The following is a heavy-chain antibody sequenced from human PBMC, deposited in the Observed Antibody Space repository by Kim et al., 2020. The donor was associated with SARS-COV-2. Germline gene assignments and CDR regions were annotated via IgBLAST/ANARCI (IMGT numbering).Heavy chain of an antibody. J-gene: IGHJ4*02. CDR2: ISFDGTNK. D-gene: IGHD3-16*01. Sequence: GGSLRLSCAASGFTFSSYGMHWVRQVPGKGLEWVTMISFDGTNKYYADSVKGRFTISRDRSTSTLYLQMNSLKTEDTAMYYCAKGVMATNDYFDYWGQGTLVTVSS. CDR3: AKGVMATNDYFDY. V-gene: IGHV3-30*18. CDR1: GFTFSSYG.